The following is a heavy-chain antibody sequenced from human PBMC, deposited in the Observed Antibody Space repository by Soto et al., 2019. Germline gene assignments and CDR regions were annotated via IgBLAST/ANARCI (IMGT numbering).Heavy chain of an antibody. CDR1: GYTFTSYD. Sequence: ASVKVSCKASGYTFTSYDINWVRQATGQGLEWMGWMNPNSGNKGYAQKFQGRVTMTRNTSISTAYMELSSLRSEDTAVYYCARTHILSTNRVCYNRHKYSYYYYGMDVWGQGTPVTVSS. D-gene: IGHD2-8*01. CDR3: ARTHILSTNRVCYNRHKYSYYYYGMDV. CDR2: MNPNSGNK. J-gene: IGHJ6*02. V-gene: IGHV1-8*01.